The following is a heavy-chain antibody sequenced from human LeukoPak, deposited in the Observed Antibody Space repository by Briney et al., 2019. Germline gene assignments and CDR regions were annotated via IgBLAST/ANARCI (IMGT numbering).Heavy chain of an antibody. CDR3: AWGSGSYH. Sequence: ASVKVSCKASGYTFTNYYMHWVRQAPGQGLEWMGIINPSGGSTSYAQKFQGRVTMTEDTSTDTAYMELSSLRSEDTAVYYCAWGSGSYHWGQGTLVTVSS. V-gene: IGHV1-46*01. CDR1: GYTFTNYY. J-gene: IGHJ4*02. D-gene: IGHD3-10*01. CDR2: INPSGGST.